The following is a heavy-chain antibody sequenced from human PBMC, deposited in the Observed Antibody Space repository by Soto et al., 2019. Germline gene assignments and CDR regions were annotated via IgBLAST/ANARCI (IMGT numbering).Heavy chain of an antibody. CDR2: IYYSGST. CDR3: ARGSGGGYYYGMDV. V-gene: IGHV4-59*01. D-gene: IGHD1-26*01. CDR1: GGSISSYY. Sequence: PSETLSLTCTVPGGSISSYYWSWIRQPPGKGLEWIGYIYYSGSTNYNPSLKSRVTISVDTSKNQFSLKLSSVTAADTAVYYCARGSGGGYYYGMDVWGQGTTVTVSS. J-gene: IGHJ6*02.